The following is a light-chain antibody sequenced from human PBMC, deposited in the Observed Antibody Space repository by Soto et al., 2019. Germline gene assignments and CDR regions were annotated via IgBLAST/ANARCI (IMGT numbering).Light chain of an antibody. CDR1: QSVSRNY. CDR2: GAS. J-gene: IGKJ1*01. Sequence: IVLTQSPCTVSFSTGERATLSCRASQSVSRNYLAWYQHKPGQAPTLLIYGASRRTPGIPDRFSGRGSGTDFTLTLSGLEPEDFAVYYCQQYGDSPRTFGQGTKVE. CDR3: QQYGDSPRT. V-gene: IGKV3-20*01.